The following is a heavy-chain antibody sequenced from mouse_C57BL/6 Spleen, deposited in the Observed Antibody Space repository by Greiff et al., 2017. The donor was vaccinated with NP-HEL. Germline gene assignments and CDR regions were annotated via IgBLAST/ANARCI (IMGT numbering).Heavy chain of an antibody. J-gene: IGHJ4*01. CDR3: AGDGYFGDYYAMEG. V-gene: IGHV5-17*01. CDR1: GFTFSDYG. CDR2: ISSGSSTI. Sequence: EVNLVESGGGLVKPGGSLKLSCAASGFTFSDYGMHWVRQAPEKGLEWVAYISSGSSTIYYADTVKGRFTISRDNAKNTLFLQMTSLRSEDTAMYYGAGDGYFGDYYAMEGWGQGASVTVSS. D-gene: IGHD2-3*01.